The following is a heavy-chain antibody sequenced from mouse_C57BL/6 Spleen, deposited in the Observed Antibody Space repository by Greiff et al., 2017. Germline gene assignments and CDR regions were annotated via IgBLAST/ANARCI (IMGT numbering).Heavy chain of an antibody. V-gene: IGHV5-9*01. D-gene: IGHD4-1*01. CDR3: ASSSNWDSFDY. CDR2: ISGGGGNT. Sequence: EVQRVESGGGLVKPGGSLKLSCAASGFTFSSYTMSWVRQTPEKRLEWVATISGGGGNTYYPDSVKGRFTISRDNAKNTLYLQMSSLRSEDTALYYCASSSNWDSFDYWGQGTTLTVSS. J-gene: IGHJ2*01. CDR1: GFTFSSYT.